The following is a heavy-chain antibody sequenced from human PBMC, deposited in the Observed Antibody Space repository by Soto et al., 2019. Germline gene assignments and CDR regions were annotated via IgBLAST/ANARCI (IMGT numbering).Heavy chain of an antibody. CDR1: GYTFTSYY. J-gene: IGHJ4*02. V-gene: IGHV1-46*03. D-gene: IGHD3-9*01. CDR3: ARGQYYDILTGYLFDY. Sequence: ASVKVSCKASGYTFTSYYMHWVRQAPGQGLEWMGIINPSGGSTSYAQKFQGRVTMTRDTSTSTVYMELSSLRSEDTAVYYCARGQYYDILTGYLFDYWGQGTLVTVSS. CDR2: INPSGGST.